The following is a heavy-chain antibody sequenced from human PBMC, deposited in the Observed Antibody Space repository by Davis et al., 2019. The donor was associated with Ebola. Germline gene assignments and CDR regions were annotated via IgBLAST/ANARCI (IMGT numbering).Heavy chain of an antibody. Sequence: GGSLRLSCTDSVITFSSYAMTWVRQAPGKGLEWVSAISGSGGSTYYADSVKGRFTISRDNSKNTLYLHMNSLRAEDTALYYCAKPEMGYSYALGWYFDLWGRGTLVTVSS. CDR1: VITFSSYA. CDR3: AKPEMGYSYALGWYFDL. J-gene: IGHJ2*01. V-gene: IGHV3-23*01. CDR2: ISGSGGST. D-gene: IGHD5-18*01.